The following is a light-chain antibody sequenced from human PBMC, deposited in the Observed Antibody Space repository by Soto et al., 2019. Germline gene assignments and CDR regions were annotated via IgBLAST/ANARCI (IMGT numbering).Light chain of an antibody. CDR3: SSFTTSSTSV. CDR2: EVS. CDR1: SRDVGGYDY. V-gene: IGLV2-14*01. Sequence: SALTQPASVSGSPGQSITIACTGTSRDVGGYDYVSWYQQHPDKAPKLVIYEVSNRPSGVSTRFSGSKSGNTASLTISGLQADDEADYYCSSFTTSSTSVFGTGTKVTVL. J-gene: IGLJ1*01.